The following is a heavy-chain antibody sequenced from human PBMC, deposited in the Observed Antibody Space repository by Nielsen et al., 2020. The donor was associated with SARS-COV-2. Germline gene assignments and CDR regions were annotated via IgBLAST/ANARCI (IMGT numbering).Heavy chain of an antibody. Sequence: GGSLRLSCAASGFTFSSYAMSWVRQAPGKGLEWVSAISGSGGSTYYADSVKGRFTISRDNSKNTLYLQMNSLRAEDTAVDYCANHHGGYYYYMDVWGKGTTVTVSS. CDR3: ANHHGGYYYYMDV. CDR1: GFTFSSYA. V-gene: IGHV3-23*01. CDR2: ISGSGGST. J-gene: IGHJ6*03. D-gene: IGHD1-14*01.